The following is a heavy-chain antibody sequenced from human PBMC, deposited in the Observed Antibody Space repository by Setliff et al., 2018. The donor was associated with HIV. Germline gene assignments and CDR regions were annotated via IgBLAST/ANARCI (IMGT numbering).Heavy chain of an antibody. Sequence: VGSLRLSCAASGLIFSSYWVSWVRQAPGKGLEWVANIKQDGSEKYYVDSVKGRFTISRYNAKNSLYLQMNSLRAEDTAVYYCAGPYFFTYWGQGTLVTVSS. J-gene: IGHJ4*02. CDR2: IKQDGSEK. CDR3: AGPYFFTY. V-gene: IGHV3-7*03. D-gene: IGHD1-26*01. CDR1: GLIFSSYW.